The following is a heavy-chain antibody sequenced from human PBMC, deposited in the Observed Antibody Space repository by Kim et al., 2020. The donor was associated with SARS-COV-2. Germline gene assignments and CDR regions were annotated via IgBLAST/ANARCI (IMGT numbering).Heavy chain of an antibody. J-gene: IGHJ4*02. D-gene: IGHD1-1*01. Sequence: GWTAYGDSVKGRFTISRDNATNTLYLQMNSLRAEDTAVYYCARGKPQHFDYWGQGTLVTVSS. CDR2: GWT. CDR3: ARGKPQHFDY. V-gene: IGHV3-74*01.